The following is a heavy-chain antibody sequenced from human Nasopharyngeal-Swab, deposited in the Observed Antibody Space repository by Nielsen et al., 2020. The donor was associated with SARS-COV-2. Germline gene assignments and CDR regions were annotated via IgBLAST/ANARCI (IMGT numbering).Heavy chain of an antibody. Sequence: GSLRLSCTVSGGPISRSRYYWGCIRQPPGKGPDWIGCMYYSGSTYYDPSLKSRVTISVDTSKNQFSMKLSSVTAADTAFYYCARRVAVADSFDYWGQGTLVTVSS. CDR3: ARRVAVADSFDY. V-gene: IGHV4-39*01. CDR2: MYYSGST. CDR1: GGPISRSRYY. D-gene: IGHD6-19*01. J-gene: IGHJ4*02.